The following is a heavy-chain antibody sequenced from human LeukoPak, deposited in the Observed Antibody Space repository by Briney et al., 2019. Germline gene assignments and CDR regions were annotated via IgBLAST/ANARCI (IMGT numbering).Heavy chain of an antibody. V-gene: IGHV3-53*01. Sequence: PGGSLRLSCAASGFTVSSNYMSWVRQAPGKGLEWVSVIYSGSSTYHADSVKGRFTISRDNSKNTLYLQMNSLRAEDTAVYYCARDESFYGSGRYYWGEGTLVTVSS. CDR3: ARDESFYGSGRYY. CDR1: GFTVSSNY. D-gene: IGHD3-10*01. J-gene: IGHJ4*02. CDR2: IYSGSST.